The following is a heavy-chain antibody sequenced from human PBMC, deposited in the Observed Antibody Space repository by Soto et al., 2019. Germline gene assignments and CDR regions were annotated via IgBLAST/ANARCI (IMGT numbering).Heavy chain of an antibody. Sequence: QVQLVQSGAEVKKPRASVKVSCKASGYTFTGYYMHWVRQAPGQGLEWMGWINPNSGGTNYPQKFQGWVTMTSDTSISTAYMELGMLRSDDTAVYYCARGGGGNSAFDYWGQGTLVTLSS. CDR3: ARGGGGNSAFDY. CDR2: INPNSGGT. CDR1: GYTFTGYY. D-gene: IGHD2-21*02. J-gene: IGHJ4*02. V-gene: IGHV1-2*04.